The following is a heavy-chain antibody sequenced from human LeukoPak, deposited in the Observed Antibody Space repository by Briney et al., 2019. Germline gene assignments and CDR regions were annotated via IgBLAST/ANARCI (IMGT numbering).Heavy chain of an antibody. D-gene: IGHD1-26*01. CDR1: GYTFTGYY. CDR3: ARAVIVGATTSGY. Sequence: ASVKVSCKASGYTFTGYYMHWVRRAPGQGLEWMGWINPNSGGTNYAQKFQGRVTMTRDTSISTAYMELSRLRSDDTAVYYCARAVIVGATTSGYWGQGTLVTVSS. V-gene: IGHV1-2*02. J-gene: IGHJ4*02. CDR2: INPNSGGT.